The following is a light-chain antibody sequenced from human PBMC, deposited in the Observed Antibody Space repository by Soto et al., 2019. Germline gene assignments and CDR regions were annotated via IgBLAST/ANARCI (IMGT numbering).Light chain of an antibody. CDR3: QQYGTSPWT. CDR1: QSVSSGY. CDR2: GAS. V-gene: IGKV3-20*01. Sequence: IVLTQSPVSLSVSPCEIATLSCRSSQSVSSGYLAWYQQRPGQAPRLLIYGASTRATGIPDRFSGSGSGTDFTLTISRLEPEDFAVYYCQQYGTSPWTFGQGTKVDIK. J-gene: IGKJ1*01.